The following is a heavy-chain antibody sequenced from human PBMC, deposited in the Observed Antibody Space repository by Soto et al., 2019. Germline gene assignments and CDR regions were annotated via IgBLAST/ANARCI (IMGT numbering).Heavy chain of an antibody. D-gene: IGHD1-1*01. J-gene: IGHJ5*02. Sequence: SVKVSCKASGFTFTSSAVQWVRQARGQRLEWIGWIVVGSGSTNFAQKFHERVTITRDMSTNTVYMELSSLTSEDPAVYYCAGLGSTGADLWGQGTLVTVSS. V-gene: IGHV1-58*01. CDR1: GFTFTSSA. CDR2: IVVGSGST. CDR3: AGLGSTGADL.